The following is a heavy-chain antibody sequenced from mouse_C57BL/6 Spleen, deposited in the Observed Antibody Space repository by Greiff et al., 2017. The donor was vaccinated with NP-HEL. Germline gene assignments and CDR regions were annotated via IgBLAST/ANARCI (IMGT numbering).Heavy chain of an antibody. V-gene: IGHV1-55*01. D-gene: IGHD2-5*01. CDR3: ARRSNYGLAWFAY. J-gene: IGHJ3*01. Sequence: VQLQQPGAELVKPGASVKMSCKASGYTFTSYWITWVKQRPGQGLEWIGDIYPGSGSTNYNEKFKSKATLTVDTSSSTAYMQLSSLTSEDSAVYYCARRSNYGLAWFAYWGQGTLVTVSA. CDR1: GYTFTSYW. CDR2: IYPGSGST.